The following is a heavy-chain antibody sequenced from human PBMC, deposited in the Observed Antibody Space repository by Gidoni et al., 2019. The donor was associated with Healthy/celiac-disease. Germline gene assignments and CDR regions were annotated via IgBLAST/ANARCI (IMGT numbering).Heavy chain of an antibody. Sequence: EVQLVESGGGLIQPGGSLRLSCAASGFTVSSNYMSWVRQAPGKGLEWVSVIYSGGSTYYADSVKGRFTISRDNSKNTLYLQMNSLRAEDTAVYYCATRRQQLALAYGMDVWGQGTTVTVSS. CDR1: GFTVSSNY. CDR3: ATRRQQLALAYGMDV. J-gene: IGHJ6*02. D-gene: IGHD6-13*01. CDR2: IYSGGST. V-gene: IGHV3-53*01.